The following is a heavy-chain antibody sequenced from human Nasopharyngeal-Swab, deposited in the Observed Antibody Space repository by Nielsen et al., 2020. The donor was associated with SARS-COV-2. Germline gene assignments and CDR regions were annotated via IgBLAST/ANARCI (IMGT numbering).Heavy chain of an antibody. J-gene: IGHJ5*02. CDR2: FDPEDGET. CDR3: AITTPYSSSAGPWFDP. Sequence: ASVKVSCKVSGYTLTELSMHWVRQAPGKGLEWMGGFDPEDGETIYAQKFQGRVTMTKDTSTDTAYMELSSLRSEDTAVYYCAITTPYSSSAGPWFDPWGQGTLVTVSS. V-gene: IGHV1-24*01. CDR1: GYTLTELS. D-gene: IGHD6-6*01.